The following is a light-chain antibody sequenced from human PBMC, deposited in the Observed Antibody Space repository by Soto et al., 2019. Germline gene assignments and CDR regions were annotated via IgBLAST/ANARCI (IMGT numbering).Light chain of an antibody. V-gene: IGKV3-20*01. Sequence: EIVLTQSPGTLSLSPGERATLSCRASQSVSSATYLAWYQQKPGQAPRLLIYGASSRAAGIPDRFSGSGSGTDFTLTISRLEPEDFVVYYCQQYGDSPLTFGGGTKVET. CDR2: GAS. CDR3: QQYGDSPLT. CDR1: QSVSSATY. J-gene: IGKJ4*01.